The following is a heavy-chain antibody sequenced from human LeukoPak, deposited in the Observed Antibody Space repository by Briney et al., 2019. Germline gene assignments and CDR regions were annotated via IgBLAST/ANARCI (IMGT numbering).Heavy chain of an antibody. D-gene: IGHD6-19*01. V-gene: IGHV3-74*01. CDR2: INSDGTST. Sequence: GGSLRLSCAASGFTLGNYWMHWVRQAPGKGLVWVSRINSDGTSTTYADSVRGRFTISRDNSKNTLSLQMNSLRAEDAAIYYCARSVRHYTNGWYAFDHWGQGTLVSVSS. J-gene: IGHJ4*02. CDR3: ARSVRHYTNGWYAFDH. CDR1: GFTLGNYW.